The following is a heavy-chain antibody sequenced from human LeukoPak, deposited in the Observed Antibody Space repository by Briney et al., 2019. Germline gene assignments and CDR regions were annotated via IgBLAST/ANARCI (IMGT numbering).Heavy chain of an antibody. CDR2: INPNSGVT. D-gene: IGHD3-10*01. CDR1: GYTFTGYY. CDR3: ARGIPVNRVPGSYPLFEY. V-gene: IGHV1-2*02. Sequence: ASVKVSCKASGYTFTGYYMHWVRQAPGQGLEWMGWINPNSGVTTYAQKVLGRVTMTRDTSISTAYLELTRLTSDDTAVHYCARGIPVNRVPGSYPLFEYWGQGTLVTVSS. J-gene: IGHJ4*02.